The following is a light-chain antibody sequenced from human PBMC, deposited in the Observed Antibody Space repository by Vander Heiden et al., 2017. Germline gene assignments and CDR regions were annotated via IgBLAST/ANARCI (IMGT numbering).Light chain of an antibody. Sequence: QSALTQPASVSASPDQSITISCTGTSSDVGGYNYVSWYQQHPGKAPKLMIYEVSNRPSGVSNRFSGSKSGNTASLTISGLQAEDEADYYCSSYTSSSTLYVFGTGTKVTVL. CDR3: SSYTSSSTLYV. J-gene: IGLJ1*01. CDR1: SSDVGGYNY. CDR2: EVS. V-gene: IGLV2-14*01.